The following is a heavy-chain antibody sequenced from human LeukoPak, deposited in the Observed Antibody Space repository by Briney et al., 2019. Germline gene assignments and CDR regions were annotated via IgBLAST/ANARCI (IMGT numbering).Heavy chain of an antibody. V-gene: IGHV3-30*03. CDR3: ARDRDRGYSYGWIDY. J-gene: IGHJ4*02. CDR2: ISYDGSNK. D-gene: IGHD5-18*01. Sequence: PGGSLRLSCAASGFTFSSYGMHWVRQAPGKGLEWVAVISYDGSNKYYADSVKGRFTISRDNSKNTLYLQMNSLRAEDTAVYYCARDRDRGYSYGWIDYWGQGTLVTVSS. CDR1: GFTFSSYG.